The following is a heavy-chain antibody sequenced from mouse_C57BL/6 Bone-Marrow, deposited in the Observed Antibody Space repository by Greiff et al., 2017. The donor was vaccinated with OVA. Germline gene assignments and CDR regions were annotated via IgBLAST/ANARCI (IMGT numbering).Heavy chain of an antibody. J-gene: IGHJ3*01. CDR1: GFTFSSYA. V-gene: IGHV5-4*01. Sequence: DVHLVESGGGLVKPGGSLKLSCAASGFTFSSYAMSWVRQTPEKRLEWVATISDGGSYTYYPDNVKGRFTISRDNAKNNLYLQMSHLKSEDTAMYYCARDQGLTGTWFAYWGQGTLVTVSA. D-gene: IGHD4-1*01. CDR3: ARDQGLTGTWFAY. CDR2: ISDGGSYT.